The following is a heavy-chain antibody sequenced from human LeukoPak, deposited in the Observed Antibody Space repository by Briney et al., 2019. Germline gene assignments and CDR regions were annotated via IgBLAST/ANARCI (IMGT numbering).Heavy chain of an antibody. D-gene: IGHD4-17*01. V-gene: IGHV3-7*01. CDR3: ARLKDAVTIFDY. CDR1: GFTFSSYW. CDR2: IKEDGSDK. J-gene: IGHJ4*02. Sequence: PGGSLRLSCAASGFTFSSYWMSWVRQAPGKGLEWVASIKEDGSDKYYVDSVKGRFTISRDNTQNSLYVQMNSLRAEDTAVYYCARLKDAVTIFDYWGQGILVTVSS.